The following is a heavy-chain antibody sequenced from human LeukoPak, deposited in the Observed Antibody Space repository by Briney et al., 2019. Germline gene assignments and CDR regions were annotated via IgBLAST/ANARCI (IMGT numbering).Heavy chain of an antibody. D-gene: IGHD3-22*01. CDR2: IYYSGST. J-gene: IGHJ4*02. Sequence: SETLSLTCTVSGGSISSHYWSWIRQPPGKGLEWIGYIYYSGSTKFNPSLKSRVTISVDTSKNQFSLKLSSVTAADTAVYYCARGGGVTYYDSTGYLWYFDYWGQGTLVTVYS. V-gene: IGHV4-59*11. CDR3: ARGGGVTYYDSTGYLWYFDY. CDR1: GGSISSHY.